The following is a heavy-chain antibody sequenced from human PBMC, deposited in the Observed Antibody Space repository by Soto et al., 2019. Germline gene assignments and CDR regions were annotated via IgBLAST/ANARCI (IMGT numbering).Heavy chain of an antibody. V-gene: IGHV3-9*01. CDR2: ISWNSGSI. Sequence: GGSLRLSCAASGFTFDDYAMHWVRQAPGKGLEWVSGISWNSGSIGYADSVKGRFTISRDNAKNSLYLQMNSLRAEDTALYYCAKDNGALATRDAFDIWGQGTMVTVSS. D-gene: IGHD3-10*01. J-gene: IGHJ3*02. CDR3: AKDNGALATRDAFDI. CDR1: GFTFDDYA.